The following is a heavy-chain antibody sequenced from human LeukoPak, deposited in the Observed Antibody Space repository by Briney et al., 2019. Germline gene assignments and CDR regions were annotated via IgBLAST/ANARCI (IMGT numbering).Heavy chain of an antibody. CDR3: AREVGYYDNCYFDL. J-gene: IGHJ2*01. D-gene: IGHD3-22*01. CDR2: NNHSGST. CDR1: GGSFSGYY. Sequence: SETLSLTCAVYGGSFSGYYWSWIRQPPGKGLEWIGENNHSGSTNYNPSLKSRVTISVDTSKNQFSLKLNSVTAADTAVYYCAREVGYYDNCYFDLWGRGTLVTVSS. V-gene: IGHV4-34*01.